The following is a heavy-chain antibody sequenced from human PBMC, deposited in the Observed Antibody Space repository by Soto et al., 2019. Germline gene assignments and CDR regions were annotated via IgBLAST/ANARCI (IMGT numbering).Heavy chain of an antibody. CDR1: GGTFSSYA. D-gene: IGHD5-12*01. J-gene: IGHJ6*02. CDR3: ARACDIVATIVFGYYYYYGMDV. CDR2: IIPIFGTA. V-gene: IGHV1-69*13. Sequence: GASVKVSCKASGGTFSSYAISWVRQAPGQGLEWMGGIIPIFGTANYAQKFQGRVTITADESTSTAYMELSSLRSEDTAVYYCARACDIVATIVFGYYYYYGMDVWGQGTTVTVSS.